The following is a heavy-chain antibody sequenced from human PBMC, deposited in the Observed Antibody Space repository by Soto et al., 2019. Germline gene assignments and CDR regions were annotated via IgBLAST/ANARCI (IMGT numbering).Heavy chain of an antibody. CDR1: GFTFSSYW. CDR2: IKQDGSEK. V-gene: IGHV3-7*03. Sequence: EVQLVESGGGLVQPGGSLRLSCAASGFTFSSYWMSWVRQAPGKGLEWVANIKQDGSEKYYVDSVKGRFTISRDNAKNSLYLLMNSLRAEDTAVYYCARDPGFTYDSSGSYWGQGTLVTVSS. J-gene: IGHJ4*02. CDR3: ARDPGFTYDSSGSY. D-gene: IGHD3-22*01.